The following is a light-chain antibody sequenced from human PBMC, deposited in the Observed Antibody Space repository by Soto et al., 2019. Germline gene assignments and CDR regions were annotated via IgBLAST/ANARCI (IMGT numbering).Light chain of an antibody. CDR2: EVT. J-gene: IGLJ2*01. CDR3: TSYTSTTPHVV. CDR1: SSDIGGYSF. V-gene: IGLV2-14*01. Sequence: QSVLTQPASVSGSPGQSITISCTGSSSDIGGYSFVSWYQHYPGKAPKLLLYEVTNRPSGVSNRFSGSKSANTASLTISGLHPDDEADYYCTSYTSTTPHVVFGGGTKLTVL.